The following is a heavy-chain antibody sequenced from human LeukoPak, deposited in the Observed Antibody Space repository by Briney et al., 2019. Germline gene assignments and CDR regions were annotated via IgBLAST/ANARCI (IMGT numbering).Heavy chain of an antibody. V-gene: IGHV4-30-4*01. CDR3: ARFERGYSGSEGIDY. D-gene: IGHD5-12*01. CDR1: GGSISSGDYY. CDR2: IYYSGST. Sequence: SETLSLTCTVSGGSISSGDYYWSWIRQPPGKGLEWIGYIYYSGSTYYNPSLKSRVTISVHTSKYQFSLKLSSVTAADTAVYYCARFERGYSGSEGIDYWGQGTLVTVSS. J-gene: IGHJ4*02.